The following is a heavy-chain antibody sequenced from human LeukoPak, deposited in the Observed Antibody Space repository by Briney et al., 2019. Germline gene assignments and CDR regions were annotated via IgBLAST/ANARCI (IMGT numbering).Heavy chain of an antibody. CDR3: ARDRRWFGEYYFDY. J-gene: IGHJ4*02. CDR2: INPSGGST. CDR1: GYTFTNYY. V-gene: IGHV1-46*01. Sequence: ASVKVSCKASGYTFTNYYMHWVRQAPGQGLEWMGIINPSGGSTRYAQKFQGRVTMTRDTSTSTVYMELSSLRSDDTAVYYCARDRRWFGEYYFDYWGQGTLVTVSS. D-gene: IGHD3-10*01.